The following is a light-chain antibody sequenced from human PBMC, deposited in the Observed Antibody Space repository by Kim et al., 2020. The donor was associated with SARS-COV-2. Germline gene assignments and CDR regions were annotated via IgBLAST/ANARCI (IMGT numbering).Light chain of an antibody. J-gene: IGLJ2*01. Sequence: GQSVDISCTGTRSAVGRYNYVSWYQHHPGKAPKLIIYDVSKRPTGVPDRFSGAKSGNTASLTVSGLQAEDEADYYCSSYAGSNDLVFGGGTQLTVL. CDR2: DVS. CDR1: RSAVGRYNY. V-gene: IGLV2-8*01. CDR3: SSYAGSNDLV.